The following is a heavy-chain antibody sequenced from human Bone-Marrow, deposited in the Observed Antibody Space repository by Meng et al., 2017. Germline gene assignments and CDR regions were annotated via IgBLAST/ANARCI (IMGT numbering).Heavy chain of an antibody. CDR2: INHSGST. J-gene: IGHJ4*02. V-gene: IGHV4-34*01. CDR3: ARERGKWLRFGPFDY. Sequence: SGPGLLKPSVSLSLPFAVYGGSFSGYYWSWIRQPPGKGLEWIGEINHSGSTNYNPSLKSRATISVDTSKNQFSLKLSSVTAADTAVYYCARERGKWLRFGPFDYWGQGTLVTVSS. CDR1: GGSFSGYY. D-gene: IGHD5-12*01.